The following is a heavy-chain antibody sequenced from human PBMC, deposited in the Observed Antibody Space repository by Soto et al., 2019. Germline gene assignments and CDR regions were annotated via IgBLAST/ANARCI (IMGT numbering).Heavy chain of an antibody. D-gene: IGHD3-22*01. CDR3: GGDSSGYYYPDVFDI. V-gene: IGHV3-48*01. CDR2: ISSSSSTI. J-gene: IGHJ3*02. Sequence: GGSMRLSCAASGFTFSSYSMDWVRQAPGKGLEWVSYISSSSSTIYYADSVKGRFTISRDNAKNSLYLQMNSLRAEDTAVYYCGGDSSGYYYPDVFDIWGQGTMVTVSS. CDR1: GFTFSSYS.